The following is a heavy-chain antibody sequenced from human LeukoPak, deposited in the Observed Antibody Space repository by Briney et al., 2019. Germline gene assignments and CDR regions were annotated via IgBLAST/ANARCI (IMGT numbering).Heavy chain of an antibody. CDR3: AKVPYYCSSTSCPADDY. Sequence: GGSLRLSCAASGFTFSSNGMHWVRQAPGKGLEWVAVISYDGSNKYYADSVKGRFTISRDNSKNTLYLQINSLRAEETAVYYCAKVPYYCSSTSCPADDYWGQGALVTVSS. J-gene: IGHJ4*02. V-gene: IGHV3-30*18. D-gene: IGHD2-2*01. CDR2: ISYDGSNK. CDR1: GFTFSSNG.